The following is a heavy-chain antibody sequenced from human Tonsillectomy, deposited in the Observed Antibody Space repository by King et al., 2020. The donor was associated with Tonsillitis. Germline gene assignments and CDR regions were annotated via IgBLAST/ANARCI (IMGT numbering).Heavy chain of an antibody. CDR3: STGTLLAWVDN. CDR1: GFTFSNAW. D-gene: IGHD2-21*01. V-gene: IGHV3-15*01. Sequence: VQLVESGGGFVKPGGSLRLSCAASGFTFSNAWMAWVRQAPGKGLEWVGRIKSKVNGGTIDYAAPVKGKFTISRDDSKNTVYLQMNSPKIEDTTMYYCSTGTLLAWVDNWGQGTLVTVSS. J-gene: IGHJ4*02. CDR2: IKSKVNGGTI.